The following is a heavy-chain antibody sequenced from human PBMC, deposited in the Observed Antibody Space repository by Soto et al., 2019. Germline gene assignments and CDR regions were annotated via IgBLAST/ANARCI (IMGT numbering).Heavy chain of an antibody. CDR2: ISNDGSKK. V-gene: IGHV3-30*18. J-gene: IGHJ6*02. D-gene: IGHD5-12*01. CDR3: AKTRRGYDMFFYGLDV. CDR1: GFRFSDYG. Sequence: QVHLVESGGGVVQPGRSLRLACAVSGFRFSDYGMYWVRQAPGKGLEWVAVISNDGSKKYYGDSVQGRFTISRDDSKSTVYVQMDSLKPEDTAVYYCAKTRRGYDMFFYGLDVWGQGTTVTVSS.